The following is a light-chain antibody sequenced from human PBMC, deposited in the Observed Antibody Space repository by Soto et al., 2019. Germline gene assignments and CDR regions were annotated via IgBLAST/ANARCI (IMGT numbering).Light chain of an antibody. Sequence: EIVLTQSPGTLSLSPGERATLSCRASQSVRSTSLGWYQQRPGQAPRLLIYGTSSRATGVPDRFTGGVSGADFNLTSSILEPEDFAVYYCHQYGSSPWTFGQGTKVEIK. V-gene: IGKV3-20*01. CDR2: GTS. CDR3: HQYGSSPWT. J-gene: IGKJ1*01. CDR1: QSVRSTS.